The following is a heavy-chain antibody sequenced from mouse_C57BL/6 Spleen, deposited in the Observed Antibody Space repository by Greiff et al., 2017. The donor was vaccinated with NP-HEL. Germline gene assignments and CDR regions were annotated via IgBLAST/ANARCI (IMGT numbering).Heavy chain of an antibody. CDR2: INPSSGYT. CDR1: GYTFTSYT. V-gene: IGHV1-4*01. Sequence: QVQLQQSGAELARPGASVKMSCKASGYTFTSYTMHWVKQRPGQGLEWIGYINPSSGYTKYNQKFKDKATLTADKSSSTAYMQLSSLTSEDSAVYYCARGVYDGYFSYYFDYWGQGTTLTVSS. J-gene: IGHJ2*01. D-gene: IGHD2-3*01. CDR3: ARGVYDGYFSYYFDY.